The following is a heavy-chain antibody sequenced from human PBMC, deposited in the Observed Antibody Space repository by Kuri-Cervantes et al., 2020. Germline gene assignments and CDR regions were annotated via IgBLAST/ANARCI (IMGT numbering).Heavy chain of an antibody. CDR2: INHSGST. Sequence: SQTLSLTCAVYGGSFSGYYWSWIRQPPGKGLEWIGEINHSGSTNYNPSLKSRVTISVDTSKNQFSLKLSSVTAADTAVYYCASYYSSGWYVDYWGQGTLVTVSS. V-gene: IGHV4-34*01. CDR3: ASYYSSGWYVDY. CDR1: GGSFSGYY. J-gene: IGHJ4*02. D-gene: IGHD6-19*01.